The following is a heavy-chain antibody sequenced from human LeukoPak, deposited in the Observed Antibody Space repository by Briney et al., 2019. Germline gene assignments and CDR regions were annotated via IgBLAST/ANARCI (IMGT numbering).Heavy chain of an antibody. J-gene: IGHJ6*02. CDR3: AKSAVKFLEWLLYPNYYYYGMDV. CDR1: GFTFGSYA. V-gene: IGHV3-23*01. Sequence: GGSLRLSCAASGFTFGSYAMSWVRQAPGKGLEWVSAISGSGGSTYYADSVKGRFTISRDNSKNTLYLQMNSLRAEDTAVYYCAKSAVKFLEWLLYPNYYYYGMDVWGQGTTVTVSS. D-gene: IGHD3-3*01. CDR2: ISGSGGST.